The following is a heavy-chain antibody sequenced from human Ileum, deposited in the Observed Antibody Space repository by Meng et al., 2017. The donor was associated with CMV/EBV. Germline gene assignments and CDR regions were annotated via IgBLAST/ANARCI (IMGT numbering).Heavy chain of an antibody. D-gene: IGHD6-13*01. CDR2: IGNDGSDK. CDR3: AKGGGYSSSWYGPIDD. CDR1: G. V-gene: IGHV3-30*02. Sequence: GMPWVRQAPGKGLEWVGFIGNDGSDKYYADSVKGRFTISRDNSRTSFYLQNNTVYLQMKSLRPEDTAVYYCAKGGGYSSSWYGPIDDWGQGTLVTVSS. J-gene: IGHJ4*02.